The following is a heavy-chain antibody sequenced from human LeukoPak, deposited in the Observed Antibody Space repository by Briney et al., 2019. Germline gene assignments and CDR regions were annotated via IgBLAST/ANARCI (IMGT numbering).Heavy chain of an antibody. J-gene: IGHJ6*02. Sequence: PGWSLRLSCAASGFIFSSYAMHWVRQAPGKGLEWAAVISYDGSNKYYADSVKGRFTISRDNSKNTLYLQMNSLRAEDTAVYYCARQIPGYYYYGMDVWGQGTTVTVSS. CDR3: ARQIPGYYYYGMDV. V-gene: IGHV3-30*14. CDR1: GFIFSSYA. CDR2: ISYDGSNK.